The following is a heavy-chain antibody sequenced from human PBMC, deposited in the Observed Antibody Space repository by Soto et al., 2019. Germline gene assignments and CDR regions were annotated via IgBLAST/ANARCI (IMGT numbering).Heavy chain of an antibody. V-gene: IGHV4-30-4*01. D-gene: IGHD2-15*01. J-gene: IGHJ6*02. CDR2: IYYSGST. Sequence: PSETLSLTCTVSGGSISSGDYYWSWIRQSPGKGLEWIGYIYYSGSTYYNPSLESRLTISVDMSRNQFSPNLRSVTAADTAVYYCVRDTAATFENYSGMDVWGQGTTVTVSS. CDR1: GGSISSGDYY. CDR3: VRDTAATFENYSGMDV.